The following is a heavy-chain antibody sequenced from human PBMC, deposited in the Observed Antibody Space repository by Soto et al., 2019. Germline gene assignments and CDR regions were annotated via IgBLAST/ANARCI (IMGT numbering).Heavy chain of an antibody. V-gene: IGHV3-48*03. CDR3: ARGDKQGYSYGYWYFDL. J-gene: IGHJ2*01. D-gene: IGHD5-18*01. CDR1: GFTFSSYE. Sequence: GGSLRLSCAASGFTFSSYEMNWVRQAPGKGLEWVSYISSSGSTIYYADSVKGRFTISRDNAKNSLYLQMNSLRAEDTVVYYCARGDKQGYSYGYWYFDLWGRGTLVTVSS. CDR2: ISSSGSTI.